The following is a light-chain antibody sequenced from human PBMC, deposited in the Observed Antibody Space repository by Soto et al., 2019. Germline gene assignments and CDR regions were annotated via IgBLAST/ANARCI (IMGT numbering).Light chain of an antibody. Sequence: QSALTQSPSASGSPGQSVTISCTGTSSDVGGYNYVSWYQQHPGKAPKLMIYEVSKRPSGVPDRFSGSKSGNTASLTVSGLQAEDEADYYCSSYAGSNNLGFGGGTKLTVL. J-gene: IGLJ2*01. V-gene: IGLV2-8*01. CDR3: SSYAGSNNLG. CDR1: SSDVGGYNY. CDR2: EVS.